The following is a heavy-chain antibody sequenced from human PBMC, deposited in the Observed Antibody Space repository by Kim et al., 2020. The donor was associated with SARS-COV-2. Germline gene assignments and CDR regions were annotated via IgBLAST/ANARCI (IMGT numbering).Heavy chain of an antibody. CDR3: ARGGGTLLS. CDR2: IGIFGKTT. V-gene: IGHV3-48*02. Sequence: GGSLRLSCAASGFIFGEYGMNWVRQAPGKGLEWISYIGIFGKTTYYADSVMGRFTISRDNAQNSLYLQMKSLRDDDTAAYYCARGGGTLLSWGQGALVTVSS. D-gene: IGHD1-7*01. J-gene: IGHJ4*02. CDR1: GFIFGEYG.